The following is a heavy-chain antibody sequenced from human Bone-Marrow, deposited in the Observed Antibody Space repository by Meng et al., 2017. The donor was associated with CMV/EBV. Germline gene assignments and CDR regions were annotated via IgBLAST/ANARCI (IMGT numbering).Heavy chain of an antibody. CDR2: ISAYNGDT. CDR1: GYIFTKYG. J-gene: IGHJ4*02. D-gene: IGHD6-19*01. V-gene: IGHV1-18*01. CDR3: AIDAGTIAVSGIGDY. Sequence: ASVKVSCKASGYIFTKYGVNWMRQAPGQGPEWMGWISAYNGDTMYAPKVQGRVTMTTDTSTSTAYMELRGLRSDDTAVYYCAIDAGTIAVSGIGDYWGQGTLVTVSS.